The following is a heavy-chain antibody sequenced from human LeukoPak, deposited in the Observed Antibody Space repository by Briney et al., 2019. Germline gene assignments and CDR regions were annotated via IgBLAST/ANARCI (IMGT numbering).Heavy chain of an antibody. CDR3: AREAKESSGMGV. J-gene: IGHJ6*04. CDR1: GFTFSDYW. V-gene: IGHV3-7*03. CDR2: IKQDESEE. Sequence: GGSLRLSCAASGFTFSDYWMSWVRQAPGKGLEWVANIKQDESEEHYVDSVKGRFTTSRDNAKKSLYLQINSLRAEDTAVYYCAREAKESSGMGVWGKGTTVTVSS.